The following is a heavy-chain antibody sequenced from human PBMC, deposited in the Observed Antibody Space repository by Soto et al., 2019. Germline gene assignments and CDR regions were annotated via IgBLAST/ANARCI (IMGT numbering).Heavy chain of an antibody. V-gene: IGHV1-3*01. CDR3: ARGGELTTYYFDY. CDR1: GYTFTSYA. D-gene: IGHD1-26*01. J-gene: IGHJ4*02. Sequence: QVQLVQSGAEVKKPGASVKVSCKASGYTFTSYAMHWVRQAPGQRLEWMGWINAGNGNTKYSQKFQGRVTITRDTSASTAYMELSSLRSEDTAVYYCARGGELTTYYFDYWGQGTLVTVSP. CDR2: INAGNGNT.